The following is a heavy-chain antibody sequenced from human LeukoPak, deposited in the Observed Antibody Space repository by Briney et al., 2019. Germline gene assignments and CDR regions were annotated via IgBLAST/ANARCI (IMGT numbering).Heavy chain of an antibody. CDR2: ISAYNGNT. D-gene: IGHD3-10*01. CDR3: ARAGSGSYYNWFDP. Sequence: GASVKVSCKASGYTFTSYGISWMRQAPGQGLEWMGWISAYNGNTNYAQKLQGRVTMTTDTSTSTAYMELRSLRSDDTAVYYCARAGSGSYYNWFDPWGQGTLVTVSS. CDR1: GYTFTSYG. V-gene: IGHV1-18*01. J-gene: IGHJ5*02.